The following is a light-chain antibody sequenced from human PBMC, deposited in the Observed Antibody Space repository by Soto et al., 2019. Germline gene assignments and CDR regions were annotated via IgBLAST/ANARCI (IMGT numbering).Light chain of an antibody. CDR3: QQSYTTPT. CDR2: AAS. Sequence: DLQMTQSPSSLSASVGDRVTITCRASQSINIYVNWYQHKPGKAPKLLISAASSLHSGVPSRFSGSGSGTDFTLTISSLQPEDFATYYCQQSYTTPTFGQGTRLEIK. J-gene: IGKJ5*01. CDR1: QSINIY. V-gene: IGKV1-39*01.